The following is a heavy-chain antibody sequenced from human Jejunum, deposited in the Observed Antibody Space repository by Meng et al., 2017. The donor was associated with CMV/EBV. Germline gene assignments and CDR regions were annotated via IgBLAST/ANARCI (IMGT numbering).Heavy chain of an antibody. V-gene: IGHV1-69*05. CDR2: KMPKFGRL. D-gene: IGHD2-15*01. J-gene: IGHJ5*02. CDR1: YA. CDR3: ARGDWSSGSCSSSVGNWVDP. Sequence: YAISRVTQTPRQGLEWMGGKMPKFGRLNYVQKCQGGVSMTTDESTSTVYMELYSLTSEDTTIYYCARGDWSSGSCSSSVGNWVDPWGQGTLVTVSS.